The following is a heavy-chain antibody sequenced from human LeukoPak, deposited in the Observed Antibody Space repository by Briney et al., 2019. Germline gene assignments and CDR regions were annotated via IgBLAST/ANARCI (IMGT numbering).Heavy chain of an antibody. D-gene: IGHD3-22*01. J-gene: IGHJ5*02. CDR1: GGSISSYY. Sequence: ASETLSLTCTVSGGSISSYYWSWIRQPPGKGLEWIAYIYYSGSSNYNPSLKSRVTISVDTSKNQFSLKLSSVTAADTAVYYCARYYDGWFDPWGQGTLVTVSS. V-gene: IGHV4-59*08. CDR3: ARYYDGWFDP. CDR2: IYYSGSS.